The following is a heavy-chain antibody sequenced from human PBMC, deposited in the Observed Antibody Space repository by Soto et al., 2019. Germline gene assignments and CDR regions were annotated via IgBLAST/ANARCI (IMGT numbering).Heavy chain of an antibody. V-gene: IGHV4-59*08. CDR2: IYYGGST. CDR1: GDSIITDY. CDR3: AKNWNWGSLVH. J-gene: IGHJ4*02. Sequence: SETLSLTCTVSGDSIITDYLSWIRQSPGKGLEWIGFIYYGGSTNYNPSLKSRVTISVDTPKNQFSLKLSSVTAADTAVYYCAKNWNWGSLVHWGQGTLVTVSS. D-gene: IGHD7-27*01.